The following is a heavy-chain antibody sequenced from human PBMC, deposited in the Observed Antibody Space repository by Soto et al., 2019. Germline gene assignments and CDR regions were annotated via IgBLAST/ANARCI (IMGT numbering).Heavy chain of an antibody. CDR1: GGSISSSSYY. Sequence: QLQLQESGPGLVKPSETLSLTCTVSGGSISSSSYYWGWICQPPGKGLEWIGSIYYSGSTYYNPSLKSRVTISVDTSKNQFSLKLSSVTAADTAVYYCARHYYDTFDYWGQGTLVTVSS. CDR3: ARHYYDTFDY. J-gene: IGHJ4*02. D-gene: IGHD3-22*01. V-gene: IGHV4-39*01. CDR2: IYYSGST.